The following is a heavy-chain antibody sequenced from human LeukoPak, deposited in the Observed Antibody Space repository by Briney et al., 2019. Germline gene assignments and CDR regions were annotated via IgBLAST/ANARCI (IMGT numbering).Heavy chain of an antibody. D-gene: IGHD5-18*01. J-gene: IGHJ4*02. V-gene: IGHV3-21*01. CDR1: GFTFSSYS. CDR3: AKDHGYNYGYRCFDY. Sequence: GGSLRLSCAASGFTFSSYSMNWVRQAPGKGLEWVSSISSSSSYIYYADSAKGRFTISRDNAKNTLYLHMNSLRAEDTAVYYCAKDHGYNYGYRCFDYWGQGTLVTVSS. CDR2: ISSSSSYI.